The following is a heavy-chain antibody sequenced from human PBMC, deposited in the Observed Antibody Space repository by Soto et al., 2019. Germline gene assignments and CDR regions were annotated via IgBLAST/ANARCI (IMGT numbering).Heavy chain of an antibody. D-gene: IGHD3-10*01. CDR2: ITDTGGDA. Sequence: ETLSLTCTVSGGSISSGDYYWSWVRQAPGEGLEWVSTITDTGGDAKYADSVRGRFTISRDNSKKTLYLQMSSLRADDSAVYFCARGSKDSYPGSRIFDFWGRGTLVT. CDR3: ARGSKDSYPGSRIFDF. CDR1: GGSISSGDYY. J-gene: IGHJ4*02. V-gene: IGHV3-23*01.